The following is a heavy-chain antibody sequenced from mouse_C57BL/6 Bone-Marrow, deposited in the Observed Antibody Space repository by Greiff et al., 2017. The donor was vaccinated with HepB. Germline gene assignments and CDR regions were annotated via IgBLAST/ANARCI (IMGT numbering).Heavy chain of an antibody. V-gene: IGHV5-4*03. CDR1: GFTFSSYA. CDR2: ISDGGSYT. D-gene: IGHD1-1*01. Sequence: EVMLVESGGGLVKPGGSLKLSCAASGFTFSSYAMSWVRQTPEKRLEWVATISDGGSYTYYPDNVKGRFTISRDNAKNNLYLQMSHLKSEDTAMYYCARKDYGSSYGFAYWGQGTLVTVSA. CDR3: ARKDYGSSYGFAY. J-gene: IGHJ3*01.